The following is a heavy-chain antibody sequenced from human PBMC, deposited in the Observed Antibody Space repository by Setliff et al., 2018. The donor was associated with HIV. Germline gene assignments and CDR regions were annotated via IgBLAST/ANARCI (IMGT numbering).Heavy chain of an antibody. CDR2: IYSSGST. CDR1: GASISSHY. Sequence: PSETLSLTCTVSGASISSHYWTWIRQPPGKGLEWIGSIYSSGSTNYNPSLKSRLTISLDTSENQLSLKFNSVTAADTAMYFCAREIGITKSPYWYFDLWGRGTRVTVS. V-gene: IGHV4-59*11. CDR3: AREIGITKSPYWYFDL. D-gene: IGHD2-21*01. J-gene: IGHJ2*01.